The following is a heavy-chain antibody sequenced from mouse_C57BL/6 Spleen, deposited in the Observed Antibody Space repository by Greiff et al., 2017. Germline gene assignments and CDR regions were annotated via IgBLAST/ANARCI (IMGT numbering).Heavy chain of an antibody. Sequence: DVKLVESGGGLVQPKGSLKLSCAASGFSFNTYAMNWVRQAPGKGLEWVARIRSKSNNYATYYADSVKDRFTISRDASESMLYLQMNNLKTEDTAMYYCVRAYYSNYDFAYWGQGTLVTVSA. D-gene: IGHD2-5*01. V-gene: IGHV10-1*01. J-gene: IGHJ3*01. CDR1: GFSFNTYA. CDR3: VRAYYSNYDFAY. CDR2: IRSKSNNYAT.